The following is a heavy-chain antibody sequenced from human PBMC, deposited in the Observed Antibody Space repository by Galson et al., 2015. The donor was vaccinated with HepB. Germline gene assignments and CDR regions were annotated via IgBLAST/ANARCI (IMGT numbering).Heavy chain of an antibody. D-gene: IGHD6-13*01. V-gene: IGHV1-24*01. CDR2: FDPGDGET. Sequence: SVKVSCKVSGYTLIELSMHWVRQAPGKGLEWMGGFDPGDGETMYAQKFQGRVTMTEDTSTDTAYMELSSLRSEDTAVYYCATVATQERYSSSWYLDYYYYGMDVWGQGTTVTV. J-gene: IGHJ6*02. CDR1: GYTLIELS. CDR3: ATVATQERYSSSWYLDYYYYGMDV.